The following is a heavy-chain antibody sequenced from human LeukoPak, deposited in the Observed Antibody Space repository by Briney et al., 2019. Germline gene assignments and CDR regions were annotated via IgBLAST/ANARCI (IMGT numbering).Heavy chain of an antibody. J-gene: IGHJ6*02. V-gene: IGHV3-49*02. CDR2: IRRKAYGGTT. D-gene: IGHD6-13*01. Sequence: GGSLRPSCTASGFTFGDYLTSWVRQAPGKGLEWVGFIRRKAYGGTTDYAASVKGRFTISRDDSKNTLYLQMSSLRAEDAAVYYCVKGLTIRGAAGLVWGQGTTVTVSS. CDR1: GFTFGDYL. CDR3: VKGLTIRGAAGLV.